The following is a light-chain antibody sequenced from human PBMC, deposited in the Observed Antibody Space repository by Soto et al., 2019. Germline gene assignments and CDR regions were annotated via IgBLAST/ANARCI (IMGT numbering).Light chain of an antibody. CDR2: DAS. V-gene: IGKV1-5*01. CDR1: QSISSW. Sequence: DIQMTQSPSTLSASVGDRVTITCRASQSISSWLAWYQQKPGKAPKLLIYDASSLESGVPSRFSGSGSGTEFTLTISSLQPDDFATYYCQQYNSYSFMYTFCQGTKLQIK. J-gene: IGKJ2*01. CDR3: QQYNSYSFMYT.